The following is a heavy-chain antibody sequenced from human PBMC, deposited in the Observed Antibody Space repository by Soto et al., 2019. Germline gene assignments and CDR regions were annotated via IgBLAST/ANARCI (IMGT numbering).Heavy chain of an antibody. Sequence: ASVKVSCKVSGYTLTELSMHWVRQAPGKGLEWMGGFDPEDRETIYAQKFQGRVTMTEDTSTDTAYMELSSLRSEDTAVYYCATDVIPQYQLLPFDSWGQGTLVTASS. CDR3: ATDVIPQYQLLPFDS. V-gene: IGHV1-24*01. J-gene: IGHJ4*02. CDR2: FDPEDRET. CDR1: GYTLTELS. D-gene: IGHD2-2*01.